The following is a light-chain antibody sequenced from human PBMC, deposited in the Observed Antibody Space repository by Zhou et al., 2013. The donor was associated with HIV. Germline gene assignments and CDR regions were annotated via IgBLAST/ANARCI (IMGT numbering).Light chain of an antibody. CDR2: SAS. J-gene: IGKJ2*01. CDR3: LHDNNYPRT. Sequence: AIRMTQSPSSLSASVGDRVTITCRASQDISSSLAWYQQKPGTAPKLLISSASTLQSGVPSRFSGYGSGTDFTLTINGLRPEDFATYYCLHDNNYPRTFGQGTRLEIK. V-gene: IGKV1-6*01. CDR1: QDISSS.